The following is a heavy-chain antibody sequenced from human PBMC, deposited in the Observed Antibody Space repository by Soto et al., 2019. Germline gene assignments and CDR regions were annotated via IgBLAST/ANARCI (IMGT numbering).Heavy chain of an antibody. CDR1: GYSFTSYW. J-gene: IGHJ6*02. CDR3: ASHVGVGAISGVYDYGMDV. Sequence: EVQLVQSGAEVKKPGESLKISCNGSGYSFTSYWIGWVRQMPGKGLEWMGIIYPGDSDTRYSPSFQGQVTISADKSISPANLQWSSRKAADRPMYYCASHVGVGAISGVYDYGMDVWGQGTTGTVPS. CDR2: IYPGDSDT. V-gene: IGHV5-51*01. D-gene: IGHD1-26*01.